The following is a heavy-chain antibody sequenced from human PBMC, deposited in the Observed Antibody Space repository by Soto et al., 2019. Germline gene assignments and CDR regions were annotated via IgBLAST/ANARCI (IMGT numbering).Heavy chain of an antibody. Sequence: GGSLRLSCVASGFTFSSYSMSWVRQAPGKGLEWVTGFRTSGDGGTTYYADSVKGRFTISRDNSKNTLFLQMNSLRAEDTAIYYCAKKVSSGPGSQYFDYWGQGTLVTVSS. CDR1: GFTFSSYS. V-gene: IGHV3-23*01. CDR3: AKKVSSGPGSQYFDY. D-gene: IGHD3-10*01. J-gene: IGHJ4*02. CDR2: FRTSGDGGTT.